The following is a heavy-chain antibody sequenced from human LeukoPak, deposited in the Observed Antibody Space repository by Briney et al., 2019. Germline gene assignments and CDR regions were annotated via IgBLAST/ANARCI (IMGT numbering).Heavy chain of an antibody. V-gene: IGHV3-7*01. Sequence: GSLRLSCAASGFTFSSYWMSWVRQAPGKGLEWVANIKQDGSEKYYVDSVKGRFTISRDNAKNSLYLQMNSLRAEDTAVYYCARRYRYNWNDGTGYYYMDVWGKGTTVTVSS. J-gene: IGHJ6*03. CDR2: IKQDGSEK. CDR1: GFTFSSYW. CDR3: ARRYRYNWNDGTGYYYMDV. D-gene: IGHD1-1*01.